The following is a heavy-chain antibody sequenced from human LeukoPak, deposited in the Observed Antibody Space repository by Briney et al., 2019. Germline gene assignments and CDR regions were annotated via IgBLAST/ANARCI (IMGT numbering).Heavy chain of an antibody. Sequence: SETLSLTCAVYIDSFSNYHWNWIRQTPAKGMEWIGEVNESGGTNISPSLRSRVILSVDTSKNQFSLKLISVTAADTAVYYCARNRLEAYCSGGSCYRVAPTYFLDYFDYWGQGTLVTVSS. CDR2: VNESGGT. V-gene: IGHV4-34*01. CDR1: IDSFSNYH. CDR3: ARNRLEAYCSGGSCYRVAPTYFLDYFDY. J-gene: IGHJ4*02. D-gene: IGHD2-15*01.